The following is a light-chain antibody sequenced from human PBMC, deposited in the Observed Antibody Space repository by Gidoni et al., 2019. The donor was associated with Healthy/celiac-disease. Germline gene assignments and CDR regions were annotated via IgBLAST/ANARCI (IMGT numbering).Light chain of an antibody. J-gene: IGKJ4*01. CDR2: WAS. Sequence: DIVMTQSPDSLAVSLGERATINCKSSQSVLYSSNNKDYLAWYQQKPGQPPNLLIYWASTRESGVPDRFSGSGSGTDFTLTISSLQAEDVAVYYCQQYSSTPLTFXGXTKVEIK. CDR3: QQYSSTPLT. V-gene: IGKV4-1*01. CDR1: QSVLYSSNNKDY.